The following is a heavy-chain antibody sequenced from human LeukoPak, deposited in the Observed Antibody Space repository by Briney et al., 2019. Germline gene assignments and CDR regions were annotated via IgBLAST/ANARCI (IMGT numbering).Heavy chain of an antibody. D-gene: IGHD3-16*02. CDR2: ISAYNGNT. CDR3: ARLHYDYVWGSYRSYYFDY. Sequence: ASVKVSCKASGYTFTSYGISWVRQAPGQGLAWMGWISAYNGNTNYAQKLQGRVTMTTDTSTSTAYMELRSLRSDDTAVYYCARLHYDYVWGSYRSYYFDYWGQGTLVTVSS. CDR1: GYTFTSYG. V-gene: IGHV1-18*01. J-gene: IGHJ4*02.